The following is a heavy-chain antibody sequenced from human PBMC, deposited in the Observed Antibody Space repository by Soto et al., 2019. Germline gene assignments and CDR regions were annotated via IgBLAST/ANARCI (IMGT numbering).Heavy chain of an antibody. CDR1: GGTFSSYA. J-gene: IGHJ4*02. Sequence: SVKVSCKASGGTFSSYAISWVRQAPGQGLEWMGGIIPIFGTANYAQKFQGRVTITADESTSTAYMELSSLRSEDTAVYYCALQGGDILTGYYTHCYYWGQGTLVTVSS. D-gene: IGHD3-9*01. CDR2: IIPIFGTA. V-gene: IGHV1-69*13. CDR3: ALQGGDILTGYYTHCYY.